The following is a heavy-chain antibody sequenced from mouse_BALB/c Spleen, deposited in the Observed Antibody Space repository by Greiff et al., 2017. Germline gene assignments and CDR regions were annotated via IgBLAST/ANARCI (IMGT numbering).Heavy chain of an antibody. Sequence: EVNVVESGGGLVKPGGSLKLSCAASGFTFSSYAMSWVRQTPEKRLEWVATISSGGSYTYYPDSVKGRFTISRDNAKNTLYLQMSSLRSEDTAMYYCARHGGLGRNFDYWGQGTTLTVSS. J-gene: IGHJ2*01. CDR3: ARHGGLGRNFDY. V-gene: IGHV5-9-3*01. CDR1: GFTFSSYA. D-gene: IGHD4-1*01. CDR2: ISSGGSYT.